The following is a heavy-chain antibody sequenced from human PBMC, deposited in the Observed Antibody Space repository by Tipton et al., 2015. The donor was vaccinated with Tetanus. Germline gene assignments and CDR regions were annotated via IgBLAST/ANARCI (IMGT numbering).Heavy chain of an antibody. CDR3: ARELDSGSYGGYFDY. CDR1: GFSFASYG. Sequence: SLRLSCAASGFSFASYGMHWVRQAPGKGLEWMATIFDDGSSTYYADSVKGRYSISRDSSKNTLYLQMNSLRAEDTAVYYCARELDSGSYGGYFDYWGQGTLVTVSS. V-gene: IGHV3-33*01. D-gene: IGHD1-26*01. CDR2: IFDDGSST. J-gene: IGHJ4*02.